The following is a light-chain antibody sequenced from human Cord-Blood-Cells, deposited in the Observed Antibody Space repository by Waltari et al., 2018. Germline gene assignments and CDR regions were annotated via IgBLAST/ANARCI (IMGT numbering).Light chain of an antibody. V-gene: IGKV2D-29*02. Sequence: DIVMTQTPLSLSVTPGQPASISCKSSQSLLHSDGKTYLYWYLQKPDQSPQLLIYEVSNRCSGVPDRFSGSGSGTDFTLKISRVEAEVVGVYYCMQSIQLWTFGQGTKVEIK. CDR2: EVS. CDR1: QSLLHSDGKTY. J-gene: IGKJ1*01. CDR3: MQSIQLWT.